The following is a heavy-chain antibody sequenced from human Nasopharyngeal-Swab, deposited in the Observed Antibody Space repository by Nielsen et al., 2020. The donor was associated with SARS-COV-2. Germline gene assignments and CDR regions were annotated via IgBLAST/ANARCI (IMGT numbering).Heavy chain of an antibody. CDR2: IGTAGDT. D-gene: IGHD2-2*01. CDR1: GFNFSSYD. CDR3: ARARPDIVVVPAALLFDP. Sequence: GESLKISCAASGFNFSSYDMHWVRQATGKGLEWVSAIGTAGDTYYPGSVKGRFTISRENAKNSLYLQMNSLRAGDTAVYYCARARPDIVVVPAALLFDPWGQGTLVTVSS. J-gene: IGHJ5*02. V-gene: IGHV3-13*04.